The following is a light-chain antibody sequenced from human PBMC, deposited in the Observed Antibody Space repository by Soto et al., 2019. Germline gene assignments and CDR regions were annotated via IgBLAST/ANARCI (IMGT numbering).Light chain of an antibody. J-gene: IGKJ1*01. CDR1: QSISSW. Sequence: DIQMTPSPSTLSAYVRDRVSITGLASQSISSWLAWYQQKPGKAPKLLIYKASSLESGVPSRFSGSGSGTEFTLTISSLQPDDFATYYCQQYNSYSSTFGQGTKVDVK. CDR2: KAS. V-gene: IGKV1-5*03. CDR3: QQYNSYSST.